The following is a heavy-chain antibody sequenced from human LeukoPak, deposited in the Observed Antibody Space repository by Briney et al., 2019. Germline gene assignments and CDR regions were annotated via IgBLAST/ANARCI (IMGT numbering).Heavy chain of an antibody. CDR2: INHSGST. J-gene: IGHJ4*02. CDR3: ARGLCGSSSWYVY. Sequence: SETLSLNCAVYGGSFSGYYWSWIRQPPGKGLEWIGEINHSGSTNYNPSLKSRVTIPVDTSKNQFSLKLSSVTAADTAVYYCARGLCGSSSWYVYWGQGTLVTVSS. V-gene: IGHV4-34*01. CDR1: GGSFSGYY. D-gene: IGHD6-13*01.